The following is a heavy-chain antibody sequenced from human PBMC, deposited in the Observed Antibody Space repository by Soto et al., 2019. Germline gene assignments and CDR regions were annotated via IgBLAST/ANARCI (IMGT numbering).Heavy chain of an antibody. V-gene: IGHV3-11*06. CDR1: GFTFSYYY. D-gene: IGHD6-19*01. CDR2: ISSSSSYT. CDR3: ARDRLGIAVAGTLRDYYYYGMDV. J-gene: IGHJ6*02. Sequence: SGGSLRLSCAASGFTFSYYYMIWIRQAPGKGLEWVSYISSSSSYTNYADSVKGRFTISRDNAKNSLYLQMNSLRAEDTAVYYCARDRLGIAVAGTLRDYYYYGMDVWGQRTTVTVSS.